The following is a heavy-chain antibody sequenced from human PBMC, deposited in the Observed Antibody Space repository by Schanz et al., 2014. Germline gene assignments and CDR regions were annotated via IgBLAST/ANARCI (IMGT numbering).Heavy chain of an antibody. Sequence: QVQLVQSGAEVKKPGASVKVSCKASGYTFTSYYMHWVRQAPGQGLEWMGIINPSGGSTSYAQKFQGRVTMTRDTSTSTVYMELSSLRSEDAAVYYCARDGEAAADCDYWGQGTLVTVSS. CDR1: GYTFTSYY. D-gene: IGHD6-13*01. CDR3: ARDGEAAADCDY. CDR2: INPSGGST. V-gene: IGHV1-46*03. J-gene: IGHJ4*02.